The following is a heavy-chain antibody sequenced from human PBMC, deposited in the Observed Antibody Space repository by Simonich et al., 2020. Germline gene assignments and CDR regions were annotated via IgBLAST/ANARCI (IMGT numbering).Heavy chain of an antibody. Sequence: EVQLVESGGGLVKPGGSLRLSCAASGFTFSSYSMNWVRQAPGKELEWVSSISSSSSYIYYADSVKGRFTITRDNAKNSLYLQMNSLRAEDTAVYYCARANERDYWGQGTLVTVSS. D-gene: IGHD1-1*01. CDR2: ISSSSSYI. CDR1: GFTFSSYS. J-gene: IGHJ4*02. V-gene: IGHV3-21*01. CDR3: ARANERDY.